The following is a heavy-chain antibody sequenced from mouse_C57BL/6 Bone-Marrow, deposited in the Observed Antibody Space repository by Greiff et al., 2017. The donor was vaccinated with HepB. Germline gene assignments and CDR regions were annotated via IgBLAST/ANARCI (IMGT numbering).Heavy chain of an antibody. J-gene: IGHJ2*01. CDR1: GYTFTSYG. Sequence: VQLQESGAELARPGASVKLSCKASGYTFTSYGISWVKQRTGQGLEWIGEIYPRSGNTYYNEKFKGKATLTADKSSSTAYMELRSLTSEDSAVYFCANYGSSYDFDYWGQGTTLTVAS. D-gene: IGHD1-1*01. V-gene: IGHV1-81*01. CDR2: IYPRSGNT. CDR3: ANYGSSYDFDY.